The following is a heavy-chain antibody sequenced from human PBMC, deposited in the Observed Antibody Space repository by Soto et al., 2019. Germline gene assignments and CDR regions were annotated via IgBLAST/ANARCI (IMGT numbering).Heavy chain of an antibody. CDR1: GGSISSYY. Sequence: SETLSLTCTVSGGSISSYYWSWIRQPPGKGLEWIGYIYYTGLSNSNPSLNSRVTMSVDTSKNQFSLKLSSVTAADTAVYYCARDLWGYCGTDCYPLDVWGQGTTVTVSS. V-gene: IGHV4-59*01. CDR3: ARDLWGYCGTDCYPLDV. J-gene: IGHJ6*02. CDR2: IYYTGLS. D-gene: IGHD2-21*02.